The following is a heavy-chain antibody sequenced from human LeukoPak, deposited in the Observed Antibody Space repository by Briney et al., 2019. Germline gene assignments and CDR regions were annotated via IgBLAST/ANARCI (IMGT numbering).Heavy chain of an antibody. J-gene: IGHJ4*02. V-gene: IGHV3-48*03. CDR1: GFSFSTYE. D-gene: IGHD2-21*02. CDR3: ARVGREVTTGYFDD. Sequence: PGGSLRLSCVASGFSFSTYEMNWARQAPGKGLEWVAYISTSGSSVYYADSLKGRFTVSRDNAKSSLFLQLDSLTVADTAVYYWARVGREVTTGYFDDWGQGTLVAVSS. CDR2: ISTSGSSV.